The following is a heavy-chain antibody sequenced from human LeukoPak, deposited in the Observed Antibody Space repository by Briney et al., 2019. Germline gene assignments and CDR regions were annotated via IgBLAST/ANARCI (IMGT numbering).Heavy chain of an antibody. CDR2: IGSSGSYT. Sequence: GGSLRLSCAASGFTFSRYAMKRVRQAPGKGLEWVACIGSSGSYTYYTESVKGRFTISRDNAKKSLYLQMDSLRAEDGAVYYCAREDYSSGNPTIDTWGQGTLVTVSS. V-gene: IGHV3-21*01. J-gene: IGHJ5*02. CDR1: GFTFSRYA. D-gene: IGHD3-10*01. CDR3: AREDYSSGNPTIDT.